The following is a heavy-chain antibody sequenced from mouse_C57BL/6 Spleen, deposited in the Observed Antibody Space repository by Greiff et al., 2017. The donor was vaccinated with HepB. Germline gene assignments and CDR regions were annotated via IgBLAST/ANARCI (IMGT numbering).Heavy chain of an antibody. V-gene: IGHV5-4*03. CDR2: ISDGGSYT. D-gene: IGHD4-1*01. Sequence: EVMLVESGGGLVKPGGSLKLSCAASGFTFSSYAMSWVRQTPEKRLEWVATISDGGSYTYYPDNVKGRFTISRDNAKNNLYLQMSHLKSEETAMYYCAANWEGFAYWGQGTLVTVSA. J-gene: IGHJ3*01. CDR1: GFTFSSYA. CDR3: AANWEGFAY.